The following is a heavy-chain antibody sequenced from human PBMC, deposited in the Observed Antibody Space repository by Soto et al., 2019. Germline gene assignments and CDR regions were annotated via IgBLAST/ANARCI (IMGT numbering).Heavy chain of an antibody. J-gene: IGHJ6*02. CDR2: IYRSGSA. D-gene: IGHD3-10*01. CDR1: GGSINSGGYS. V-gene: IGHV4-30-2*01. Sequence: QLQLQESGSGLVKPSQKLSLTCTVSGGSINSGGYSWSWIRQPPGKGLVWIGYIYRSGSAYYSPSLQHRVTISVDTSKNHFSLNLTSVTAADTAVYYCAVSGRGGLDVWGQGTTVTVSS. CDR3: AVSGRGGLDV.